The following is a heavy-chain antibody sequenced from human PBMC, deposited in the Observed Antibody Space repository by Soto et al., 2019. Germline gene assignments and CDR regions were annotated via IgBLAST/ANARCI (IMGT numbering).Heavy chain of an antibody. CDR2: ISYDGSNK. Sequence: GGSLRLSCAASGFTFSSYGMHWVRQAPGKGLEWVAVISYDGSNKYYADSVKGRFTISRDNSKNTLYLQMNSLRAEDTAVYYCAKEITYYYDSSGYYDYWGQGTLVTVSS. J-gene: IGHJ4*02. CDR3: AKEITYYYDSSGYYDY. CDR1: GFTFSSYG. V-gene: IGHV3-30*18. D-gene: IGHD3-22*01.